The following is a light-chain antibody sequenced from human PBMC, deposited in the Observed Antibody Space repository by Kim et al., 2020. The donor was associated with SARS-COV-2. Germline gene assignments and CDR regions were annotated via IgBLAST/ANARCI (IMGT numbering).Light chain of an antibody. CDR1: QSLFYNSYNKNY. J-gene: IGKJ1*01. CDR2: WAS. V-gene: IGKV4-1*01. Sequence: ATINCRSSQSLFYNSYNKNYLAWYQQRPGQPPKLVIYWASTRESGIPDRFSGSGSGTDFTLTISSLQAEDVAVYYCLQYYTTPQTFGQGTKVDIK. CDR3: LQYYTTPQT.